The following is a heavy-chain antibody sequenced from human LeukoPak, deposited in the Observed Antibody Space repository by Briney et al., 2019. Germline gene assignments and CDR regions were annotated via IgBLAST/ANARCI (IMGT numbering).Heavy chain of an antibody. CDR1: GFTFDDYA. Sequence: GGSLRLSCAASGFTFDDYAMHWVRQAPGKGLEWVSGISWNSGSIGYADSVKGRFTISKDNAKNSLYLQMNSLRAEDTALYHCARNNGMDVWGQGTTVIVSS. CDR3: ARNNGMDV. CDR2: ISWNSGSI. J-gene: IGHJ6*02. V-gene: IGHV3-9*01.